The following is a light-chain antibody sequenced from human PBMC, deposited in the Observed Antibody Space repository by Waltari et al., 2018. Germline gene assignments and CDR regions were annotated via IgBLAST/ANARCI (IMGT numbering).Light chain of an antibody. Sequence: QSVLTQPPSASGTPGQTVTISCSGNTSNIGQSTVSWYQQVPGTAPKLLSYKNDVRPPGVPGRFSGSNSGTSASLAISGLQSDDDSDYFCATWDVTLNGVVFGGGTRLTVL. V-gene: IGLV1-44*01. CDR3: ATWDVTLNGVV. J-gene: IGLJ3*02. CDR2: KND. CDR1: TSNIGQST.